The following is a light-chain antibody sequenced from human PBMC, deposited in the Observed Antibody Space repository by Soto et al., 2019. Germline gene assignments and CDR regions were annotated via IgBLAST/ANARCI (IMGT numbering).Light chain of an antibody. CDR3: QQSYSTIIT. J-gene: IGKJ5*01. Sequence: DIQMAPSFSSLSSSVWDRGTIHCPASQSISRYLNWYQQKPGKAPKVLIYAASSLQSGVPSRFSVSGSGTDVTLTISSLKKEDGATYYCQQSYSTIITFGQGTRLEIK. V-gene: IGKV1-39*01. CDR2: AAS. CDR1: QSISRY.